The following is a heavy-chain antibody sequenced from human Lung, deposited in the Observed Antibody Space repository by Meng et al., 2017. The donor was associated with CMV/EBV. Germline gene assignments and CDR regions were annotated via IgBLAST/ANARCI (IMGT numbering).Heavy chain of an antibody. Sequence: GESLKISCAASGFTFSSYTMNWVRQAPGKGLEWVSSISTRSSYIYYADSVKGRFTVSRDNAKNSLYLQMNSLRAEDTAVYYCARHNYLWGSYPWDYWGQGTXVTVSS. CDR3: ARHNYLWGSYPWDY. V-gene: IGHV3-21*01. CDR1: GFTFSSYT. J-gene: IGHJ4*02. CDR2: ISTRSSYI. D-gene: IGHD3-16*01.